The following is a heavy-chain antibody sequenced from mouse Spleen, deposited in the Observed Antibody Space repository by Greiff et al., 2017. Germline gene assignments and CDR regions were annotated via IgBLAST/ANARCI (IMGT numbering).Heavy chain of an antibody. CDR3: ASPALLLRWFAY. CDR2: IDPSDSYT. D-gene: IGHD1-1*01. Sequence: QVQLQQPGAELVMPGASVKLSCKASGYTFTSYWMHWVKQRPGQGLEWIGEIDPSDSYTNYNQKFKGKATLTVDKSSSTAYMQLSSLTSEDSAVYYCASPALLLRWFAYWGQGTLVTVSA. CDR1: GYTFTSYW. J-gene: IGHJ3*01. V-gene: IGHV1-69*01.